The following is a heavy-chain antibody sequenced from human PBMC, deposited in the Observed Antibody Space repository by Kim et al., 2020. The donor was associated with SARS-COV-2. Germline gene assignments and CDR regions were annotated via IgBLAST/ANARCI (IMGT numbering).Heavy chain of an antibody. Sequence: SVKVSCKASGGTFSDYAVSWVRQAPGQGLEYMGRITPILGTTKSAQKFQGRVTITADKSTSTVYMELSSLRSEDTAIYFCARENYDSSGYLRQNYYYYMDVWGKGTTVTVSS. CDR1: GGTFSDYA. J-gene: IGHJ6*03. D-gene: IGHD3-22*01. CDR3: ARENYDSSGYLRQNYYYYMDV. V-gene: IGHV1-69*04. CDR2: ITPILGTT.